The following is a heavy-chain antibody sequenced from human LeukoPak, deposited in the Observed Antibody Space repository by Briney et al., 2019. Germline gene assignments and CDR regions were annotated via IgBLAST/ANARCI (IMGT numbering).Heavy chain of an antibody. Sequence: GGSRRLSCTASGFTFSSQWMSWVRQALGKGLEWVANIRQDGSETQYVDSMKGRFTISRDNAKNSSYLQMNSLRAEDTAMYYCAKDGSGLTYYFDQWGQGTLVTVSS. V-gene: IGHV3-7*01. D-gene: IGHD5-12*01. CDR2: IRQDGSET. CDR3: AKDGSGLTYYFDQ. CDR1: GFTFSSQW. J-gene: IGHJ4*02.